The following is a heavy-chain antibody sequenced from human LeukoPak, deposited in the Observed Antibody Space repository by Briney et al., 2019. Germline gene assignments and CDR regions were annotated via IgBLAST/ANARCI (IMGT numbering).Heavy chain of an antibody. Sequence: ASVKVSCKTSGYTFTTYDITWVRQATGQGLEWMGWLNPSSGGTNYAQKFQGRVTMTRDTSISTAYMALSRLRYDDTAVYYCARAREDVFDIWGQGTLVTVSS. CDR2: LNPSSGGT. V-gene: IGHV1-2*02. D-gene: IGHD1-26*01. J-gene: IGHJ3*02. CDR1: GYTFTTYD. CDR3: ARAREDVFDI.